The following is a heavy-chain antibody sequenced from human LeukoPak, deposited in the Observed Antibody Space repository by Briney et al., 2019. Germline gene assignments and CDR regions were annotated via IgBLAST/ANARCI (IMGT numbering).Heavy chain of an antibody. V-gene: IGHV3-23*01. J-gene: IGHJ6*03. CDR1: GFTFSTYA. CDR2: LSVTGDST. D-gene: IGHD2-2*01. Sequence: TGGSLRLSCAASGFTFSTYAMCWVRQAPGKGLEWVSGLSVTGDSTYYADSVKGRFTVSRDNSKNTLYLQMNSLRAEDTAVYYCAKTGGYCSSTSCYSPPYYYYYMDVWGKGTTVTVSS. CDR3: AKTGGYCSSTSCYSPPYYYYYMDV.